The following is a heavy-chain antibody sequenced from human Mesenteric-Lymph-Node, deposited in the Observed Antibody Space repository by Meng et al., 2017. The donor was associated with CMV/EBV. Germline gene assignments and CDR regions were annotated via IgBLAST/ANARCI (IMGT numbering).Heavy chain of an antibody. CDR2: ISSSSAYI. J-gene: IGHJ4*02. CDR1: GCIFNSYG. CDR3: ARSGWDSHSPSDNVNYFGY. D-gene: IGHD6-19*01. V-gene: IGHV3-21*01. Sequence: GESLKISCAASGCIFNSYGMNWVRQAPGKGLEWVSYISSSSAYIYYADSVEGRFTISRDNAKNSLYLQMNSLRAEDTAVYYCARSGWDSHSPSDNVNYFGYWGQGTLVTVSS.